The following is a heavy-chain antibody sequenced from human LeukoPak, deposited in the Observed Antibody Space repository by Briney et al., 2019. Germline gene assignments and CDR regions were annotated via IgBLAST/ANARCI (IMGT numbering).Heavy chain of an antibody. D-gene: IGHD3-10*01. Sequence: GGSLILSCAASGFTFSSYAMHWVRQAPGKGLEWVAVISYDGSNKYYADSVKGRFTISRDNSKNTLYLQMNSLRAEDTAVYYCARASMVSYYYYYMDVWGKGTTVTVSS. CDR1: GFTFSSYA. V-gene: IGHV3-30*04. CDR3: ARASMVSYYYYYMDV. J-gene: IGHJ6*03. CDR2: ISYDGSNK.